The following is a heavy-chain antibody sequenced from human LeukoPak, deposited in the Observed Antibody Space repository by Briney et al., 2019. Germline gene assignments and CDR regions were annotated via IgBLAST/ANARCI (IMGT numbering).Heavy chain of an antibody. CDR1: GFTFSNYN. Sequence: GSLRLSCAASGFTFSNYNMNWVRQAPGKGLEWVSSITSSSTYIYYADSVKGRFTISRDNAKNSLYLQMNSLRAEDSAVYYCARVRVGATAKGHYFDYWGQGTLVTVSS. J-gene: IGHJ4*02. D-gene: IGHD1-26*01. V-gene: IGHV3-21*01. CDR2: ITSSSTYI. CDR3: ARVRVGATAKGHYFDY.